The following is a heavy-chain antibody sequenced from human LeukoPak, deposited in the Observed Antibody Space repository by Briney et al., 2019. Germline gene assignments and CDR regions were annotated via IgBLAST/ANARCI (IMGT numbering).Heavy chain of an antibody. CDR2: ISVYNGKT. V-gene: IGHV1-18*01. D-gene: IGHD3-9*01. Sequence: GASVKVSCKAFSYTFTSYGISWVRQAPGQGLEWTGWISVYNGKTDYAQKVQGRVTMTTDTSTSTAYMELRTLRSDDTAVYYCARADRKLVRYFDWLLQRTSYYFDYWGQGTLVTVSS. J-gene: IGHJ4*02. CDR3: ARADRKLVRYFDWLLQRTSYYFDY. CDR1: SYTFTSYG.